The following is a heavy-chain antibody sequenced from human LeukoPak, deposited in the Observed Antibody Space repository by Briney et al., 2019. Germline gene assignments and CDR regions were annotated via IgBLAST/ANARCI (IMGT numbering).Heavy chain of an antibody. CDR1: GFTFSDYT. CDR3: ARGSYYDILTGQPASFHH. V-gene: IGHV3-21*01. Sequence: GGSLRLSCAASGFTFSDYTMNWVRQAPGKGLEWVSSISSGSSYIYYAVSVKGRFTISRDNAKNSLHLQMNSLRAEDTAVYYCARGSYYDILTGQPASFHHWGQGTLVTVSS. D-gene: IGHD3-9*01. J-gene: IGHJ1*01. CDR2: ISSGSSYI.